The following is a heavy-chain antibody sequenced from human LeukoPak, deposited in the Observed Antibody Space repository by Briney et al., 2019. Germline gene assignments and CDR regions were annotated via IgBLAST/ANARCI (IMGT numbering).Heavy chain of an antibody. CDR3: ARDDGTAHYGMDV. V-gene: IGHV1-46*01. CDR1: GYTFTSYY. D-gene: IGHD1-1*01. Sequence: ASVKVSCKASGYTFTSYYMHWVRQAPGQELEWMGIINPSGGSTSYAQKFQGRVTMTRDTSTSTVYMELSSLRSEDTAVYYCARDDGTAHYGMDVWGQGTTVTVSS. J-gene: IGHJ6*02. CDR2: INPSGGST.